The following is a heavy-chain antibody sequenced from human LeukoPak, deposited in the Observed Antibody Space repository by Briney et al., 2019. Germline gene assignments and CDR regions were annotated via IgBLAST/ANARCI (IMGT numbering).Heavy chain of an antibody. CDR2: IRGSGGST. J-gene: IGHJ4*02. CDR3: ATTSAQVVVAATDY. Sequence: GGSLRLSCAASGFTFSTYPMTWVRQAPGEGREWVLGIRGSGGSTYYADSVKGRFTISRDNSKNTLYLQMNSMRAEDTAVSYCATTSAQVVVAATDYCGQGTLVTVSS. CDR1: GFTFSTYP. V-gene: IGHV3-23*01. D-gene: IGHD2-15*01.